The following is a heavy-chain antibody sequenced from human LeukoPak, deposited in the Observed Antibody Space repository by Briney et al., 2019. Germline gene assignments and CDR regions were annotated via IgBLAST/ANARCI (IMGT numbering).Heavy chain of an antibody. CDR3: AKELDTMFFDY. V-gene: IGHV3-43*01. D-gene: IGHD3-10*02. J-gene: IGHJ4*02. CDR1: GFNFDRYT. CDR2: AGWAGGTT. Sequence: GGSLRLSCATSGFNFDRYTIHWVRQAPGKGLERVSLAGWAGGTTFYSDSVRGRFAISRDSGRKSVYLQMNSLTTDDTAFYFCAKELDTMFFDYWGQGALVTVSS.